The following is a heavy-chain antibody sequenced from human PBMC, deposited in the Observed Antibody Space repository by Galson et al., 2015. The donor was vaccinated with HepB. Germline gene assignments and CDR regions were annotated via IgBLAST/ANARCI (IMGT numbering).Heavy chain of an antibody. V-gene: IGHV3-48*02. Sequence: SLRLSCAAFGFTFRTYSMTWVRQAPGKGLEFISYISGSSASIYYADSVKGRLTISRDNAKNSLYLQMNSLRDEDTAVYYCARARISGWYSHFDYWGQGTLATVSS. D-gene: IGHD6-19*01. J-gene: IGHJ4*02. CDR2: ISGSSASI. CDR1: GFTFRTYS. CDR3: ARARISGWYSHFDY.